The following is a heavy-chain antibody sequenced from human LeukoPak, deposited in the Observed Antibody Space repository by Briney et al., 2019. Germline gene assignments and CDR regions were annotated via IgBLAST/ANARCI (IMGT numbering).Heavy chain of an antibody. D-gene: IGHD3-10*01. CDR2: IYTSGSI. J-gene: IGHJ4*02. Sequence: SQTLSLTCTVSGGSISSGRYYWSWIRQPAGKGLEWIGRIYTSGSINYNSSLKSRVTISLDTSKNQFSLKLSSVTAADTAVYYCARHAPNMVRGVTIDYWGQGTLVTVSS. CDR1: GGSISSGRYY. V-gene: IGHV4-61*02. CDR3: ARHAPNMVRGVTIDY.